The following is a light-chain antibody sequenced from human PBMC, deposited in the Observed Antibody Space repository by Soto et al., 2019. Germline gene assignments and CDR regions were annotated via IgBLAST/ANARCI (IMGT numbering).Light chain of an antibody. V-gene: IGKV3-20*01. CDR3: QQYGSSGT. Sequence: EVVLTQYPGTLSLAPGESATLSCRASQSVSNNYLAWYQQKPGQAPGLLIYGASNRATGIPDRFSGSGSGTDFTLTISRLEPEDFAVYYCQQYGSSGTFGQGTKVDIK. CDR2: GAS. CDR1: QSVSNNY. J-gene: IGKJ1*01.